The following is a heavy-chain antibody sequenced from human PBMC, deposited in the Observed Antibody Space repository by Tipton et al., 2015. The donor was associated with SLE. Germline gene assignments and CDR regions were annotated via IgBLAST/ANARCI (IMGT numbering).Heavy chain of an antibody. J-gene: IGHJ3*02. CDR1: GGSISSHY. V-gene: IGHV4-59*11. CDR3: ARACTLGGDCYRDAFDI. Sequence: TLSLTCTVSGGSISSHYWSWIRQPPGKGLEWIGYIYYSGSTNYNPSLKSRVTISVDTSKNQFSLKLSSVTAADTAVYYCARACTLGGDCYRDAFDIWGQGTMGTGSS. D-gene: IGHD2-21*02. CDR2: IYYSGST.